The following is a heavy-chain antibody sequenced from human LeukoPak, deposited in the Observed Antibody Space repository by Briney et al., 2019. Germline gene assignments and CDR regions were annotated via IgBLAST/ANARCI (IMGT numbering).Heavy chain of an antibody. D-gene: IGHD5-12*01. J-gene: IGHJ4*02. V-gene: IGHV4-34*01. CDR3: ARGSRRYSGYEGVRYFDY. CDR1: GGSFSGYY. Sequence: SETLSLTCAVYGGSFSGYYWSWIRQPPGKGLEWIGEINHSGSTNYNPSLKSRVTISVDTSKNQFSLKLSSVTAADTAVYYCARGSRRYSGYEGVRYFDYWGQGTLVAVSS. CDR2: INHSGST.